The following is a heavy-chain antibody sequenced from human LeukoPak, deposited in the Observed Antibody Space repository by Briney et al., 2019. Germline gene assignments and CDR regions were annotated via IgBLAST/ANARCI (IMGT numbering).Heavy chain of an antibody. CDR3: VRRVPNNSSWYVLFDY. J-gene: IGHJ4*02. CDR1: GLSFSSYS. V-gene: IGHV3-48*02. Sequence: PGGSLRLSCAASGLSFSSYSMNWVRHAPGEGLEWLTYIRRSGSNIYYAASVKGRFTSSRDNAKNSLYLQMNSLRDEGTAVYCCVRRVPNNSSWYVLFDYWGQGTLVTVSS. D-gene: IGHD6-13*01. CDR2: IRRSGSNI.